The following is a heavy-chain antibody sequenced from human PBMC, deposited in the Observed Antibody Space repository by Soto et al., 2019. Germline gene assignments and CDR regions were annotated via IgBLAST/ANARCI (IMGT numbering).Heavy chain of an antibody. V-gene: IGHV1-2*04. CDR1: GYTFTGYY. J-gene: IGHJ4*02. CDR3: AREHYDILTGYPTSFDH. Sequence: ASVKVSCKAPGYTFTGYYMHWVRQAPGQGLEWMGWINPNSGGTNYAQKFQGWVTMTRDTSISTAYMELSRLRSDDTAVYYCAREHYDILTGYPTSFDHWGQGTLVTVSS. CDR2: INPNSGGT. D-gene: IGHD3-9*01.